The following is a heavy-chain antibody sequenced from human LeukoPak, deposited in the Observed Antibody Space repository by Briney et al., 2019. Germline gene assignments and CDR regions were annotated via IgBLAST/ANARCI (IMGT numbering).Heavy chain of an antibody. CDR3: ARDPGSGYFYFDP. CDR2: IYYSGST. J-gene: IGHJ5*02. V-gene: IGHV4-59*01. Sequence: SETLSLTCTVSGGSISTYYWSWIRQPPGKGLEWIGYIYYSGSTNYNPSLKNRVTISVDTSKNQFSLRLSSLTAADTAVYYCARDPGSGYFYFDPWGQGTLVTVSS. CDR1: GGSISTYY. D-gene: IGHD3-22*01.